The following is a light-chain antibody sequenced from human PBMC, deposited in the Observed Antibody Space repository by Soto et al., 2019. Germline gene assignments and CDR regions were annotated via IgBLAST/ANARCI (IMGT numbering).Light chain of an antibody. CDR2: GTS. J-gene: IGKJ4*01. V-gene: IGKV3-15*01. CDR3: QQCNDWPLT. Sequence: EIVMTQSPATLSVSPGERATLSCRASQNVDIDLAWFQQKPGQAPRLLIYGTSIRATGIPARFSASGSGTEFTLTINSLQSEDFAVYYCQQCNDWPLTFGGGTKVEIK. CDR1: QNVDID.